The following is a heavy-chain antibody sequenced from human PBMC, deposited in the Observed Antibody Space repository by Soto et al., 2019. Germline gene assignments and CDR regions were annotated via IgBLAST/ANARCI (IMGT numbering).Heavy chain of an antibody. V-gene: IGHV6-1*01. CDR2: TYYRSKWYD. CDR3: ARGAGRGYCSGNTCYSPYNYYGMDV. CDR1: GDSVSSDSAA. J-gene: IGHJ6*02. Sequence: SQTLSLTCAISGDSVSSDSAAWNWVRQSPSRGLEWPGRTYYRSKWYDDYAVSVKSRITISPDTSKNQFSLHLKSVTPEDTAVYYCARGAGRGYCSGNTCYSPYNYYGMDVWGQGTTVTVSS. D-gene: IGHD2-15*01.